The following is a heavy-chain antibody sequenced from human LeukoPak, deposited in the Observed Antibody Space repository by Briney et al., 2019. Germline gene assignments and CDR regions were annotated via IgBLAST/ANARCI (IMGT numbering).Heavy chain of an antibody. CDR1: GFTFSSYS. J-gene: IGHJ3*02. CDR2: ISSSSSYI. CDR3: ARDNGRGKRAFDI. Sequence: GGSLRLSCAASGFTFSSYSMNWVRQAPGKGLEWVSSISSSSSYIYYADSVKGRFTISRDNAKNSLYLQMNSLRAEDTAVYYCARDNGRGKRAFDIWGQGTMVTVSS. D-gene: IGHD1-26*01. V-gene: IGHV3-21*01.